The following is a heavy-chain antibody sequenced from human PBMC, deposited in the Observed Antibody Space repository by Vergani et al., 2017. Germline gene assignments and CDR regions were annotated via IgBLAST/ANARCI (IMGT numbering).Heavy chain of an antibody. Sequence: QLQLQESGPGLLKPSETLSLTCSVSGTSISGSSDYWGWIRQPPGKGLEWIGSIFYTGTSYYNPSLESRATNSVDTSKNQFSLKLKSVTAADTAVYYCARDDALNTAMVNDAFDIWGQGTMVTVSS. CDR3: ARDDALNTAMVNDAFDI. CDR2: IFYTGTS. V-gene: IGHV4-39*02. D-gene: IGHD5-18*01. J-gene: IGHJ3*02. CDR1: GTSISGSSDY.